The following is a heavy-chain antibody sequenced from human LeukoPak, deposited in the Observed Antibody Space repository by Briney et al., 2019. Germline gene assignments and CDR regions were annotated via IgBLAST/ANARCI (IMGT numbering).Heavy chain of an antibody. J-gene: IGHJ4*02. CDR2: ISAYNGNT. D-gene: IGHD3-10*01. Sequence: EASVKVSCKASGYTFTSYGISWVRQAPGQGLEWMGWISAYNGNTNYAQKLQGRVTMTTDTSTSTAYMELRSLRSDDTAVYYCARLSYNGSDPYYFGYWGQGTLVTVSS. CDR3: ARLSYNGSDPYYFGY. CDR1: GYTFTSYG. V-gene: IGHV1-18*01.